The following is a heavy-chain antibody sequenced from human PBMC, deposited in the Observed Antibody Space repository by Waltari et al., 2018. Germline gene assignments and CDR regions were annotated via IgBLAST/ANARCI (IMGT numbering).Heavy chain of an antibody. CDR1: GGSFSGYY. J-gene: IGHJ4*02. CDR2: INHSGST. CDR3: ARGRSERDYYGSGSYSSFDY. V-gene: IGHV4-34*01. D-gene: IGHD3-10*01. Sequence: QVQLQQWGAGLLKPSETLSLTCAVYGGSFSGYYWSWIRQPPGKGLEWIGEINHSGSTNYAPSRRGGVTRSVDTSKNQFSLKLSSVTAADTAVYYCARGRSERDYYGSGSYSSFDYWGQGTLVTVSS.